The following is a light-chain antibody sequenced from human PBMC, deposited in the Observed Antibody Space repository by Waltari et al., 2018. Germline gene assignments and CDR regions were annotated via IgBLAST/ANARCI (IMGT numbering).Light chain of an antibody. CDR1: SSDVGGYNF. V-gene: IGLV2-14*03. CDR3: SSYTSSSTRV. Sequence: QSALTQPASVSGSPGQSISISCTGTSSDVGGYNFVSWYQQHPGKAPQLMIYDVANRPSGFSNRFSGSKSGNTASLTIYGLQAEDEADYYCSSYTSSSTRVFGTGTKVTVL. J-gene: IGLJ1*01. CDR2: DVA.